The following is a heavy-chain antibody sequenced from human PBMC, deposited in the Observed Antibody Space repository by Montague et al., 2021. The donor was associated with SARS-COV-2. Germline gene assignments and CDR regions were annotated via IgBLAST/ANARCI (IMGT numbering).Heavy chain of an antibody. CDR1: GGSFSTYY. D-gene: IGHD3-3*01. CDR3: ARDQTVLEWIWYGMDV. CDR2: IDHSGNT. Sequence: SETLSLTCAVYGGSFSTYYWAWIRQSPGKGLEWIGNIDHSGNTNYNPSXXGGVSISVDTSSSQFSLYLTSVTAADAAVYYCARDQTVLEWIWYGMDVWGPGTTVTVSS. V-gene: IGHV4-34*01. J-gene: IGHJ6*02.